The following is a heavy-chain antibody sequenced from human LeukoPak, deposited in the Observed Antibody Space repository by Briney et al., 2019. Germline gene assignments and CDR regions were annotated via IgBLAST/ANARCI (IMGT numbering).Heavy chain of an antibody. D-gene: IGHD3-16*02. J-gene: IGHJ4*02. CDR2: IYYSGST. V-gene: IGHV4-30-4*01. CDR1: GGSISVGDYY. CDR3: ARGPNYVWGSYRYFDY. Sequence: SETLSLTCTVSGGSISVGDYYWSWIRQPPGKGLEWIGYIYYSGSTYYNPSLKSRVAISADTSKNQFSVKLNSVTAADTAVYYCARGPNYVWGSYRYFDYWGQGTLVTVSS.